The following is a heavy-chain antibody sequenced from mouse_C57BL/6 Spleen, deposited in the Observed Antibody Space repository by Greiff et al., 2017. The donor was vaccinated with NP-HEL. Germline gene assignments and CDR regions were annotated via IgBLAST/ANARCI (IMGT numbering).Heavy chain of an antibody. CDR1: GYTFTSYW. Sequence: VQLQQPGAELVKPGASVKLSCKASGYTFTSYWMHWVKQRPGQGLEWIGMIHPNSGSTNYNEKFKSKATLTVDKSSSTAYMQLSRLTSEDSAVSYCARDHYYGSSSHWYFDVWGTGTTVTVSS. J-gene: IGHJ1*03. CDR2: IHPNSGST. CDR3: ARDHYYGSSSHWYFDV. V-gene: IGHV1-64*01. D-gene: IGHD1-1*01.